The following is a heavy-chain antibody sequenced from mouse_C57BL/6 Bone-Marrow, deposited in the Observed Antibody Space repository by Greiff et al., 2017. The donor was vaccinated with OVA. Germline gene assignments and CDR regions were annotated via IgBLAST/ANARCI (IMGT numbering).Heavy chain of an antibody. CDR1: GYTFTSYG. D-gene: IGHD2-4*01. J-gene: IGHJ3*01. Sequence: QVQLKQSGAELARPGASVKLSCKASGYTFTSYGISWVKRRTGQGLEWIGEIYPRSGNTYYNEKFKGKATLTADKSSSTAYMELRSLTSEDSAVYFCARDDSWFAYWGQGTLVTVSA. V-gene: IGHV1-81*01. CDR2: IYPRSGNT. CDR3: ARDDSWFAY.